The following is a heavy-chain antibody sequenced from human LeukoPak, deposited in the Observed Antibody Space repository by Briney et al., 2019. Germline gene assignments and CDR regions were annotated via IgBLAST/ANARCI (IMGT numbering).Heavy chain of an antibody. J-gene: IGHJ4*02. CDR2: ISGSGGST. D-gene: IGHD3-16*02. V-gene: IGHV3-23*01. CDR3: AKGNTFGGVIALPFFDY. Sequence: GGSLRLSCAASGFTFSSYAMSWVRQAPGKGLEWVSAISGSGGSTYYADSVKGRFTISRDNSKNTLYLQMNSLRAEDTAVYYCAKGNTFGGVIALPFFDYWGQGTLVTVSS. CDR1: GFTFSSYA.